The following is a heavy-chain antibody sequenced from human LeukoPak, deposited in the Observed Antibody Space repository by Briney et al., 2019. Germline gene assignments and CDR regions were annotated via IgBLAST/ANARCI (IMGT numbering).Heavy chain of an antibody. J-gene: IGHJ4*02. CDR2: INGDGSST. CDR3: ARGNRRGIAANY. CDR1: GLSFSDYW. V-gene: IGHV3-74*01. D-gene: IGHD6-13*01. Sequence: PGGSLRLSCAASGLSFSDYWMQWVRQAPGKGLVWVSRINGDGSSTSYADSVKGRFTISRDNAKNSLYLQMNSLRAEDTAVYYCARGNRRGIAANYWGQGTLVTVSS.